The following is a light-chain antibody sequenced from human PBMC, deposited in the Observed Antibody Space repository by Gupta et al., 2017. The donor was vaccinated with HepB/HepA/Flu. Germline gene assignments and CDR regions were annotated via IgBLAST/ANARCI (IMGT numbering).Light chain of an antibody. CDR3: QQYGSSPLT. Sequence: EIVLPQSPLTLSLSPGERATLSCRASQSVSSSYLAWYQQTPGQAHMLLIYGASRRATGVPDRFSGSGSGTDFTLTISRLDPEDFAVYYCQQYGSSPLTFGGGTKVEIK. J-gene: IGKJ4*01. CDR1: QSVSSSY. CDR2: GAS. V-gene: IGKV3-20*01.